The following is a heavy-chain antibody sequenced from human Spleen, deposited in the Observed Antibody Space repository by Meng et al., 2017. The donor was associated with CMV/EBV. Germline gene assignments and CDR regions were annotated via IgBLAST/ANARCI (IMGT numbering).Heavy chain of an antibody. CDR2: LSYSGST. CDR1: GGPISSNKYY. J-gene: IGHJ6*02. V-gene: IGHV4-39*07. Sequence: GSLRLSCTVSGGPISSNKYYWGWVRQPPGKGLEWIGRLSYSGSTHYNPSLKSRVTISLDTSKNQFSLRLTSVTAADTAVYYCAREGVEFYGSGSNYSRRGMDVWGQGTTVTVSS. D-gene: IGHD3-10*01. CDR3: AREGVEFYGSGSNYSRRGMDV.